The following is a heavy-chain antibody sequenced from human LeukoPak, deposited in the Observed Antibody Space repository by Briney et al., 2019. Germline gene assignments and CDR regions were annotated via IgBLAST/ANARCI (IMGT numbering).Heavy chain of an antibody. CDR3: ARDLRGSGYDP. Sequence: ASVKVSCKVSRYNFTDFYIHWVRQAPGQGPEWMGWINLHRGATDYAQKFRGRVTMTRDTSISLVYMELSRLKSNDTAVYYCARDLRGSGYDPWGQGTLVTVSS. J-gene: IGHJ5*02. CDR2: INLHRGAT. D-gene: IGHD3-10*01. V-gene: IGHV1-2*02. CDR1: RYNFTDFY.